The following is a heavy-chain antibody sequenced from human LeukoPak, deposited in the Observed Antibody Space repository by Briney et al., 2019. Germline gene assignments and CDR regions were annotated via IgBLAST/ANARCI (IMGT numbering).Heavy chain of an antibody. D-gene: IGHD3-22*01. J-gene: IGHJ6*02. Sequence: PGGSLRLSCAAYGFAFSSYAITWVRQAPGKGLEWVSAISGSGGSTYYADSVKGRFTISRDNSKNTLYLQMNSLRAEDTAVYYCARVARYFDSSGLGSVHYHYGMDVWGQGTTVTVSS. CDR3: ARVARYFDSSGLGSVHYHYGMDV. V-gene: IGHV3-23*01. CDR2: ISGSGGST. CDR1: GFAFSSYA.